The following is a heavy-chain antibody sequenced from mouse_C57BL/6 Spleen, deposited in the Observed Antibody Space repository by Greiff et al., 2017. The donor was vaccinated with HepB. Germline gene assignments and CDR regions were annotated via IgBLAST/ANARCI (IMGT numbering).Heavy chain of an antibody. V-gene: IGHV1-76*01. Sequence: QVQLQQSGAELVRPGASVKLSCKASGYTFTDYYINWVKQRPGQGLEWIARIYPGSGNTYYNEKFKGKATLTAEKSSSTAYMQLSSLTSEDSAVYFCAREDGYDRGYAMDYWGQGTSVTVSS. D-gene: IGHD2-2*01. CDR1: GYTFTDYY. CDR3: AREDGYDRGYAMDY. J-gene: IGHJ4*01. CDR2: IYPGSGNT.